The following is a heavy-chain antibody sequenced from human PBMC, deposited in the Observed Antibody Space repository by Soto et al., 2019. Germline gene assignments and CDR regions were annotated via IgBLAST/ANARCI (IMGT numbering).Heavy chain of an antibody. V-gene: IGHV4-31*03. CDR2: IYYLGST. D-gene: IGHD3-22*01. CDR3: ARHHYYSSGTAVAV. Sequence: QVQLQESGPGLVKPSQTLSLTCTVSGGSISSGGYYWSWIRQHPGKGLEWIGYIYYLGSTYYNPSPKSRVTISVDTSKNQSSQKLSSVTAADTAVYYCARHHYYSSGTAVAVWGQGTTVTVSS. CDR1: GGSISSGGYY. J-gene: IGHJ6*02.